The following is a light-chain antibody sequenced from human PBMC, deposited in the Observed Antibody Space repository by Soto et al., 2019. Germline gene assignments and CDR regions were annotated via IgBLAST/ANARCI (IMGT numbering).Light chain of an antibody. CDR2: DAS. Sequence: DIQMTQSPSSLSASVGDRVTITCQASRDISVYLNWYKQKPGKHPKLLVFDASNLHTWVPSRFSGSRSGTHFTFTISSLQPEDIATDYCQQYDNLPPYTFGQGTKLEIQ. CDR1: RDISVY. V-gene: IGKV1-33*01. J-gene: IGKJ2*01. CDR3: QQYDNLPPYT.